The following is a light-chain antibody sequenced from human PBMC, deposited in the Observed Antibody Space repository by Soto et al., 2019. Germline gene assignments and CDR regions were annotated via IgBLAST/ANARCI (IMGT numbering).Light chain of an antibody. J-gene: IGLJ2*01. Sequence: QSALTQPRSVSGSPGQSVTISRTGTSSDVGGYNYVSWYQQHPGKAPKLMIYDVSKRPSGVPDRFSGSKSGNTASLTISGLQAEDEADYYCCSYAGSYTFSVVFGGGTKVTVL. CDR1: SSDVGGYNY. CDR2: DVS. V-gene: IGLV2-11*01. CDR3: CSYAGSYTFSVV.